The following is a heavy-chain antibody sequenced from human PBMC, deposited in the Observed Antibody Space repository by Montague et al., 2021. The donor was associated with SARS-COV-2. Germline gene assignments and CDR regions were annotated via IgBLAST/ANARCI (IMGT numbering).Heavy chain of an antibody. D-gene: IGHD3-10*01. J-gene: IGHJ6*02. V-gene: IGHV4-34*01. CDR1: GGSFSDYY. CDR2: ITHSGST. Sequence: SETLSLTCAVYGGSFSDYYWSWIRQPPGKGLEWIGEITHSGSTNYNPSLKSRVTISADTSKNQFSLKLSSVTAADTAVYYCARVSYYGWGTAVGMDVWGQGTTVTVSS. CDR3: ARVSYYGWGTAVGMDV.